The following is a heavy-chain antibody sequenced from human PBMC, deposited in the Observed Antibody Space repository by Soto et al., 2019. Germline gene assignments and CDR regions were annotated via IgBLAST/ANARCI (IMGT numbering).Heavy chain of an antibody. CDR1: GGSFSGYY. J-gene: IGHJ6*03. CDR3: ARGPTYSGYDFDYYYYMDV. V-gene: IGHV4-34*01. D-gene: IGHD5-12*01. Sequence: SETLSLTCAVYGGSFSGYYWSWIRQPPGKGLEWIGEINHSGSTNYNPSLKSRVTISVDTSKNQFSLKLSSVTAADTAVYYCARGPTYSGYDFDYYYYMDVWGKGTTVT. CDR2: INHSGST.